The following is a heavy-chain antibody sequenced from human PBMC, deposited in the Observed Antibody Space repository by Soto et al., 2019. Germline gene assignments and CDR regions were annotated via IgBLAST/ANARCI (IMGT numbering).Heavy chain of an antibody. CDR3: AKEPDRYYYDSSGYYVDY. CDR1: GFTFSSYG. V-gene: IGHV3-30*18. CDR2: ISYDGSNK. D-gene: IGHD3-22*01. Sequence: QVQLVESGGGVVQPGRSLRLSCAASGFTFSSYGMHWVRQAPGKGLEWVAVISYDGSNKYYADSVKGRFTISRDNSKNTLYLQMNSLRAEDTAEYYCAKEPDRYYYDSSGYYVDYWGQGTLVTVSS. J-gene: IGHJ4*02.